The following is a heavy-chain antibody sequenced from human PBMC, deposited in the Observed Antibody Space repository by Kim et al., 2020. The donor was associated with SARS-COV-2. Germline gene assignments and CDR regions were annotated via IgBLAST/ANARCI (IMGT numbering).Heavy chain of an antibody. Sequence: GRFTISRDNSKNTLYLQMNRLRAEDTAVYYCASFDSYSSGLGFYYHYGMDVWGQGTTVTVSS. J-gene: IGHJ6*02. D-gene: IGHD6-19*01. CDR3: ASFDSYSSGLGFYYHYGMDV. V-gene: IGHV3-30*01.